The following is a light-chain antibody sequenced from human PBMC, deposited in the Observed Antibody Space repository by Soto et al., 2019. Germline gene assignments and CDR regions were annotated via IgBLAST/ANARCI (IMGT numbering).Light chain of an antibody. J-gene: IGKJ1*01. Sequence: DIQMTQSPSSLSASVGDRVTITCRASQSISSYLNWYQQKPGKAPKLLIRVASSLQSGVPSRFSGSGSGTDFTLTTSSLQPEDFATYYCQESYSIPKTFGQGTTVEI. V-gene: IGKV1-39*01. CDR2: VAS. CDR3: QESYSIPKT. CDR1: QSISSY.